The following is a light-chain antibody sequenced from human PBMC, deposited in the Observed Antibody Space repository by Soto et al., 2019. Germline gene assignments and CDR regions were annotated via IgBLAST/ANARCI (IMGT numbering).Light chain of an antibody. CDR2: TDS. Sequence: QSVLTQPPSASGTPGQRVTISCSGSSSNIGSNYVYWYQQLPGTAPKLLMSTDSQWPSGVPDRFSGSKSGTSASLAISGLRSEDEADYYCAAWDDSLSSYVFGIGTKLTVL. V-gene: IGLV1-47*01. CDR1: SSNIGSNY. CDR3: AAWDDSLSSYV. J-gene: IGLJ1*01.